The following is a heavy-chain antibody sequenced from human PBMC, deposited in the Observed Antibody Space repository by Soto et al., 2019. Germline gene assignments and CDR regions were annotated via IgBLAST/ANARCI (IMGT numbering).Heavy chain of an antibody. Sequence: SETLSLTCTVSGGSISRGGYYWSWIRQHPGKGLEWIGYIYYSGSTYYNPSLKSRVTISVDTSKNQFSLKLSSVTAADTAVSWCARGYYGLGNYDNPTLGKYVCGQGTTVIGSS. D-gene: IGHD3-10*01. J-gene: IGHJ6*01. CDR2: IYYSGST. CDR3: ARGYYGLGNYDNPTLGKYV. CDR1: GGSISRGGYY. V-gene: IGHV4-31*03.